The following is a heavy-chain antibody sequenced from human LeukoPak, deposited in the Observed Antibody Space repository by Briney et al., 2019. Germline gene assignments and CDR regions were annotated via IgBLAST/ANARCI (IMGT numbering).Heavy chain of an antibody. J-gene: IGHJ3*02. V-gene: IGHV3-21*01. CDR2: ISSSSSYI. CDR3: ARDQTGSDAFDI. D-gene: IGHD3-9*01. CDR1: GFTFSSYS. Sequence: PRGSLRLSCAASGFTFSSYSMNWVRQATGKGLEWVSSISSSSSYIYYADSVKGRFTISRDNAKNSLYLQMNSLRAEDTAVDYCARDQTGSDAFDIWGQGTMVTVSS.